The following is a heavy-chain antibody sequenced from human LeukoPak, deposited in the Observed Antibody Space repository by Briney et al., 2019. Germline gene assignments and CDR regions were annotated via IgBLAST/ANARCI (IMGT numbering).Heavy chain of an antibody. CDR3: AVYNWGFDW. V-gene: IGHV3-23*01. CDR1: GFTFSSYG. J-gene: IGHJ4*02. Sequence: PGGSPRLSCAASGFTFSSYGMSWVRQAPGKGLEWVSATNGDGASTYYADSVKGRFTISRDNSKNMLYLQMNSLTVEDTAVYYCAVYNWGFDWWGQGTLVTVSS. CDR2: TNGDGAST. D-gene: IGHD7-27*01.